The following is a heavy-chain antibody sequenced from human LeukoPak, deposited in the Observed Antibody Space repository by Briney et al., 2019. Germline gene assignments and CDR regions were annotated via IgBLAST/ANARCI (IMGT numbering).Heavy chain of an antibody. CDR3: ARDRNIAVAAGGY. D-gene: IGHD6-19*01. V-gene: IGHV3-48*03. Sequence: AGGSLRLSCAASGFTFSSYEMNWVRQAPGKGLEWVSYISSSGSGIYYADSVKGRFTVSRDNAKNSLYLQMNSLRAEDTGVYCCARDRNIAVAAGGYWGQRTLVTVSS. CDR2: ISSSGSGI. J-gene: IGHJ4*02. CDR1: GFTFSSYE.